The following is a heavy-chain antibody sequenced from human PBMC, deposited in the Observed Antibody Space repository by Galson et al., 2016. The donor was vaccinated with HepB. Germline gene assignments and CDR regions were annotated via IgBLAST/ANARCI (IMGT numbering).Heavy chain of an antibody. V-gene: IGHV3-7*01. CDR2: IKQDGSEK. CDR1: GFTFSCYW. D-gene: IGHD2-8*01. Sequence: SLRLSCAASGFTFSCYWMSWVRQAPGKGLEWVANIKQDGSEKYYVDSVKGRFTISRDNAKNSLYLQMNSLRAEDTAVYYCARPVSADEGLGNWGQGTLVTVSS. J-gene: IGHJ4*02. CDR3: ARPVSADEGLGN.